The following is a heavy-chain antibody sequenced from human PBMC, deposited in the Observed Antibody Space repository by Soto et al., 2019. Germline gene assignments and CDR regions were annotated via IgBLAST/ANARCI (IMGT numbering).Heavy chain of an antibody. D-gene: IGHD6-19*01. Sequence: SETLSITCAVYGGSFTGYSWTWIRQPPGKGLEWIGQINHSGSTIYSTSLKSRLTISVGTSKNQFSLKVNSVTAADTAVYYCARRMIVAGKPNWFDPWGQGTLVT. CDR3: ARRMIVAGKPNWFDP. J-gene: IGHJ5*02. CDR2: INHSGST. V-gene: IGHV4-34*01. CDR1: GGSFTGYS.